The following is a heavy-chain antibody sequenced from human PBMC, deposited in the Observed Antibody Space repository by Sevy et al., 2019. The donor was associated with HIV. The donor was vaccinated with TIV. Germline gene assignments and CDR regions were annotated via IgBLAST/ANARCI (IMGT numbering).Heavy chain of an antibody. CDR3: ARRGDSFDY. Sequence: GESLKISCAASGFTFSSYWMSWVRQAPGKGLEWVANIKQDGSEKYYVDSVRGRFTISRDDAKNSLYLQMSSLRAEDTAVYYCARRGDSFDYWGQGTLVTVSS. V-gene: IGHV3-7*01. CDR2: IKQDGSEK. J-gene: IGHJ4*02. D-gene: IGHD3-16*01. CDR1: GFTFSSYW.